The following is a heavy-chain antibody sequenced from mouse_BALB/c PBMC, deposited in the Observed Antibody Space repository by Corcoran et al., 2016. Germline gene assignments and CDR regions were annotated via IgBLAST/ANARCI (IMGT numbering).Heavy chain of an antibody. CDR2: INPYNGAT. CDR1: GYSFTGYY. CDR3: AREGDYPFAY. V-gene: IGHV1-26*01. J-gene: IGHJ3*01. Sequence: EVQLQQSGPELVKPGASVKISCKASGYSFTGYYMHWVKQSHVKSLEWIGRINPYNGATSYNQNFKDKASLTVDKSSSTAYMELHSLTSEDSAVYYCAREGDYPFAYWGQGTLVTVSA. D-gene: IGHD2-4*01.